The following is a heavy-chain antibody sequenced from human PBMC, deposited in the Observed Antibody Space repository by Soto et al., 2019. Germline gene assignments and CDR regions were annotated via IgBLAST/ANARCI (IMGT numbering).Heavy chain of an antibody. CDR1: GGSFSGYY. D-gene: IGHD6-13*01. CDR2: INHSGST. CDR3: ASSYSSSWYYFDY. Sequence: KSSETLSLTCAVYGGSFSGYYWSWIRQPPGKGLEWIGEINHSGSTNYNPSLKSRVTISVDTSKNQFSLKLSSVTAADTAVYYCASSYSSSWYYFDYRGQGTLVTVSS. J-gene: IGHJ4*02. V-gene: IGHV4-34*01.